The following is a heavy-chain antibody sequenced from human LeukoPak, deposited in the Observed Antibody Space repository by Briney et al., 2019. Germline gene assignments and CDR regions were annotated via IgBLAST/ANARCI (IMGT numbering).Heavy chain of an antibody. D-gene: IGHD4-17*01. CDR3: AREGSYGDYLTLDY. Sequence: GASVKVSCTTSGYTVSSYAITWLRQTPGQGLEWMGWIRPYNDDTNYAQNFQARVAMTADTSTKTVYMELRSLTSDDTAVYFCAREGSYGDYLTLDYWGQGTLVTVSS. V-gene: IGHV1-18*04. CDR2: IRPYNDDT. J-gene: IGHJ4*02. CDR1: GYTVSSYA.